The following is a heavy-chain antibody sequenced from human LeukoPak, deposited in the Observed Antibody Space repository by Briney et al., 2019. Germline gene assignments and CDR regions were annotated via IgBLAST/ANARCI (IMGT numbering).Heavy chain of an antibody. V-gene: IGHV3-30*04. CDR3: ARTGDCSSTSCYLPFDY. CDR1: GCTFSTYA. D-gene: IGHD2-2*01. CDR2: ISSDGSNK. Sequence: GGSLRLSCAASGCTFSTYAIHWVRQAPGKGLEWVAIISSDGSNKYYGDSVKGRFTVSRDNSKNTLYLQMNSLRPEDTAVYYCARTGDCSSTSCYLPFDYWGQGTLVTASS. J-gene: IGHJ4*02.